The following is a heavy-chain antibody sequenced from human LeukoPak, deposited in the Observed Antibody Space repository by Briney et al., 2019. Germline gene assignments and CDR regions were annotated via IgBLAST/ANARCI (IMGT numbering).Heavy chain of an antibody. V-gene: IGHV5-51*01. CDR2: IYPGDSDT. J-gene: IGHJ3*02. CDR1: GYSFTSYW. CDR3: ARRQGASLNDGFDI. D-gene: IGHD2-8*01. Sequence: GESLKISCKGSGYSFTSYWIGWVRQMPGKGLEWMGIIYPGDSDTRYSPSFQGQVTISADKSINTVYLQWSRLGASDTATYYCARRQGASLNDGFDIWGQGTMVTVSA.